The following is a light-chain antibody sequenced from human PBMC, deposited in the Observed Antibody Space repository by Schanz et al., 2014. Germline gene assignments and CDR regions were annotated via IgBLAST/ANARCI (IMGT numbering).Light chain of an antibody. Sequence: DIQMTQSPSSLSASVGDRVTIACRASQSISSYLNWYQQKPGKAPNLLIYAASSLQSGVPSRFSGSGSGTDFTLTISSLQPEDFATYYCQQLHSYPITFGQGTRLDLK. CDR1: QSISSY. J-gene: IGKJ5*01. CDR2: AAS. CDR3: QQLHSYPIT. V-gene: IGKV1-39*01.